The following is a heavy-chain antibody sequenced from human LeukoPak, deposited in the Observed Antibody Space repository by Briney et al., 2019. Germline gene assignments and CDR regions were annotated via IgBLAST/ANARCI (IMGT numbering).Heavy chain of an antibody. D-gene: IGHD2-8*01. CDR1: GFTVSGNY. V-gene: IGHV3-66*01. CDR3: ARDWVQYDLPRYSDC. J-gene: IGHJ4*02. Sequence: GGSLRLSCAASGFTVSGNYMSWDRQAPGKGLEWVSGLYSGGGTYYADSVKGRFDISRDNSKNTLYLQMNSLRAEDTAVYYCARDWVQYDLPRYSDCWGQGALVTVSS. CDR2: LYSGGGT.